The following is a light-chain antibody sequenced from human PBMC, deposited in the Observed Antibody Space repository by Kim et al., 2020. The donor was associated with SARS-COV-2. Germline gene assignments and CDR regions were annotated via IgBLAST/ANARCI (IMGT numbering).Light chain of an antibody. CDR2: GAS. J-gene: IGKJ5*01. CDR1: QSISNN. V-gene: IGKV3-15*01. Sequence: SELPGKKATLSSRASQSISNNVAWYQQKPGQAPRLLIDGASTRATDIPARFSGSGSGTEFTLTISSLQSEDFAVYYCQQYNNWITFGQGTRLEIK. CDR3: QQYNNWIT.